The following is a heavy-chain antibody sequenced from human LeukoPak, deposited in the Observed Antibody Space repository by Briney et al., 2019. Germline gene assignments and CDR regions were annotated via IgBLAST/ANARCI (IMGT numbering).Heavy chain of an antibody. V-gene: IGHV3-30*18. Sequence: GGSLRLSCAASGFTFSSSDMHWVRQAPGKGLEWVAVISYDATNKYCADSVKGRFTLSRDNSKNTLYLQTNTLRDEDTAVYYCAKASSNYFYYFEYWGQGTLVTVSS. CDR1: GFTFSSSD. D-gene: IGHD2/OR15-2a*01. CDR2: ISYDATNK. J-gene: IGHJ4*02. CDR3: AKASSNYFYYFEY.